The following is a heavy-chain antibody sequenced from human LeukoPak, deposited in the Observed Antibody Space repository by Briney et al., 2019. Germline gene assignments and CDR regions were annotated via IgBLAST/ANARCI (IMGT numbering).Heavy chain of an antibody. V-gene: IGHV4-59*01. CDR2: IYYSGST. CDR3: ARGYYYDSSGYYVFDY. D-gene: IGHD3-22*01. CDR1: GGSFSSYY. Sequence: PSETLSLTCTVSGGSFSSYYWSWIRQAPGKGLEWIGYIYYSGSTNYNPSLKSRVTISVDTSKNQFSLKLSSVTAADTAVYYCARGYYYDSSGYYVFDYWGQGTLVTVSS. J-gene: IGHJ4*02.